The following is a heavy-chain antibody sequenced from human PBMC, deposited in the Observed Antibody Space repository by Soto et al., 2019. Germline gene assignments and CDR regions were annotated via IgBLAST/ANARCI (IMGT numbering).Heavy chain of an antibody. CDR3: ARGNNVLLWFGEPRPHGYFDY. V-gene: IGHV3-30-3*01. Sequence: GGSLRLSCAASGFTFSSYAMHWVRQAPGKGLEWVAVISYDGSNKYYADSVKGRFTISRDNSKNTLYLQMNSLRAEDTAVYYCARGNNVLLWFGEPRPHGYFDYWGQGTLVTVSS. CDR2: ISYDGSNK. D-gene: IGHD3-10*01. CDR1: GFTFSSYA. J-gene: IGHJ4*02.